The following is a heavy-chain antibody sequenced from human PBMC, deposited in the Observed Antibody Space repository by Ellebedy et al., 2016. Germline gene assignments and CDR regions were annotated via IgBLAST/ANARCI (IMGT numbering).Heavy chain of an antibody. CDR2: INSDGSST. CDR1: GFSFSSYW. CDR3: AKGGSYVIDY. D-gene: IGHD1-26*01. Sequence: HTGGSLRLSCAASGFSFSSYWMHWVRQGPGKGLVWVSRINSDGSSTSYADSVKGRFTISRDNAKNTLYLQMNSLRAEDTAAYYCAKGGSYVIDYWGQGTLVTVSS. V-gene: IGHV3-74*01. J-gene: IGHJ4*02.